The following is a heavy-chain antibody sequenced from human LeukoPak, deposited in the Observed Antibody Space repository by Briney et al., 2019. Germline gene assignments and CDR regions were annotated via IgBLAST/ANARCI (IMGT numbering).Heavy chain of an antibody. CDR2: ISPSGDGT. Sequence: GGSLRLSCEVSGFSFSRYAMGWVRQAPGKGLEWVSGISPSGDGTYFADSVKGRFSIFRDNSKNNVYLQMNNVRAEDTAVYYCAKSKDIFAMYFFDLWGQGSLVTVSS. D-gene: IGHD3-3*02. CDR1: GFSFSRYA. V-gene: IGHV3-23*01. CDR3: AKSKDIFAMYFFDL. J-gene: IGHJ4*02.